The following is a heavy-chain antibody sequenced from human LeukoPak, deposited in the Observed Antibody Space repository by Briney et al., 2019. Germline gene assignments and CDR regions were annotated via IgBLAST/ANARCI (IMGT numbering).Heavy chain of an antibody. D-gene: IGHD4-23*01. J-gene: IGHJ4*02. CDR2: IYYSGST. CDR3: ARGGDDYGGPAKKYYFDY. CDR1: GGSISSGDYY. Sequence: SETLSLTCTVSGGSISSGDYYWSWIRQPPGKGLEWIVYIYYSGSTYYNPSLKSRVTISVDTSKNQFSLKLSSVTAADTAVYYCARGGDDYGGPAKKYYFDYWGQGTLVTVSS. V-gene: IGHV4-30-4*01.